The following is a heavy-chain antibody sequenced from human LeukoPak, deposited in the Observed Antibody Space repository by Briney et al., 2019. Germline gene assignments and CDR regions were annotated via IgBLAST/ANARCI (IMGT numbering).Heavy chain of an antibody. J-gene: IGHJ6*02. CDR1: GFTFSSYS. D-gene: IGHD2-21*02. CDR2: ISSSSYI. Sequence: GVSLRLSCAASGFTFSSYSMNWVRQAPGKGLEWVSSISSSSYIYYADSVKGRFTISRDNAKNSLYLQMNSLRAEDTAVYYCARDGGDCGGDCYPYYYYGMDVWGQGTTVTVSS. V-gene: IGHV3-21*01. CDR3: ARDGGDCGGDCYPYYYYGMDV.